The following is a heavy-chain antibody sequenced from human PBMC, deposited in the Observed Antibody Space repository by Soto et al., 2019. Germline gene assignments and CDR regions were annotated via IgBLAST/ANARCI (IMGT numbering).Heavy chain of an antibody. CDR1: GASMHNYC. CDR2: IFSSGST. J-gene: IGHJ2*01. Sequence: QVQLQESGPGLVKPSETLSLTCSVSGASMHNYCWAWIRQSPGKGLEWIGYIFSSGSTNFNPSLGSGGAISIDTSKNQFPRGRTAGTAADTAVYYWGGGGGGGFPWYFDLWGRGTLVTVSS. CDR3: GGGGGGGFPWYFDL. V-gene: IGHV4-4*09. D-gene: IGHD3-16*01.